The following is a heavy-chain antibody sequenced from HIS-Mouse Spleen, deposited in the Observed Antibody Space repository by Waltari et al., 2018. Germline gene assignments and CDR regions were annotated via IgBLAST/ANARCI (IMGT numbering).Heavy chain of an antibody. CDR1: GGSIRSSCYY. D-gene: IGHD6-13*01. Sequence: QLQLQESGPGLVKPSETLSLTCTVSGGSIRSSCYYLGGLRQPPGKGLEWIGSIYYSGSTYYNPSLKSRVTISVDTSKNQFSLKLSSVTAADTAVYYCAREIPYSSSWYDWYFDLWGRGTLVTVSS. CDR2: IYYSGST. V-gene: IGHV4-39*07. CDR3: AREIPYSSSWYDWYFDL. J-gene: IGHJ2*01.